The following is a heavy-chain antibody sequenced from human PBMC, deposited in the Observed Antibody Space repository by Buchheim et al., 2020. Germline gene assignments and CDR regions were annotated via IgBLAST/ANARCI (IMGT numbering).Heavy chain of an antibody. CDR1: GASITSSIL. CDR3: ARKWDSGGWYVLDY. Sequence: QVQLQESGPGLVKPSGTLSLTCAVSGASITSSILWSWVRQPPGKGLEWIGEIFHTGRTNYNPSLKSRVTISVDQSKNQFSLNLSSVTAADTAVYYCARKWDSGGWYVLDYWGQGTL. CDR2: IFHTGRT. D-gene: IGHD6-19*01. V-gene: IGHV4-4*02. J-gene: IGHJ4*02.